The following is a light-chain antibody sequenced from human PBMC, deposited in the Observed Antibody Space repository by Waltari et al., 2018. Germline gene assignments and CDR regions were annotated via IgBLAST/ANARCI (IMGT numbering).Light chain of an antibody. CDR3: QQFENLPYS. CDR1: QNIRTF. J-gene: IGKJ2*01. V-gene: IGKV1-33*01. CDR2: ATS. Sequence: DIQMTQSPSSLSASVGDRVTISCQASQNIRTFLNWYHQKPGKPPNLLIFATSNLHSGVPSRFSGSGSGTQFIFTISSLQPEDVGTYYCQQFENLPYSFGQGTKLEIK.